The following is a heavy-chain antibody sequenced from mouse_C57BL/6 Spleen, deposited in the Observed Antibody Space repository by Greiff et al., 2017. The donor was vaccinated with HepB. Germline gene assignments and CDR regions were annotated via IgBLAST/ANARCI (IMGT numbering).Heavy chain of an antibody. Sequence: DVQLVESGGGLVKPGGSLKLSCAASGFTFSDYGMHWVRQAPEKGLEWVAYISSGSSTIYYADTVKGRFTISRDNAKNTLFLQMTSLRSEDTAMYYCARGGDGYYDFDYWGQGTTLTVSS. J-gene: IGHJ2*01. D-gene: IGHD2-3*01. V-gene: IGHV5-17*01. CDR2: ISSGSSTI. CDR3: ARGGDGYYDFDY. CDR1: GFTFSDYG.